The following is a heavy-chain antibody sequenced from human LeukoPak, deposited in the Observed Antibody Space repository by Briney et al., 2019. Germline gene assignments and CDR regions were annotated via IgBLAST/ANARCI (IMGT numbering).Heavy chain of an antibody. J-gene: IGHJ4*02. V-gene: IGHV4-34*01. CDR3: AREGRRIAAAGKGFDY. D-gene: IGHD6-13*01. CDR1: GGSFSGYY. Sequence: SETLSLTCAVYGGSFSGYYWSWIRQPPGKGLEWIVEINHSGSTNYNPSLKSRATISVDTSKNQFSLKLSSVTAADTAVYYCAREGRRIAAAGKGFDYWGQGTLVTVSS. CDR2: INHSGST.